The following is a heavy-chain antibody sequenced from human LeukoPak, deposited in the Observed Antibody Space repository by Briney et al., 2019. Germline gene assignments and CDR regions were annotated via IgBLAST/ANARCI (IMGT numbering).Heavy chain of an antibody. V-gene: IGHV3-74*01. Sequence: PGGSLRRSCAASGFTFSSYWMHWVRQTPGKGLVWVSRINSDGSTTSYADSVKGRFTISRDNAKNTLYLQMSSLRAEDTAVYYCARARDYGDYVNWFDPWGQGTLVTVSS. CDR2: INSDGSTT. CDR3: ARARDYGDYVNWFDP. CDR1: GFTFSSYW. D-gene: IGHD4-17*01. J-gene: IGHJ5*02.